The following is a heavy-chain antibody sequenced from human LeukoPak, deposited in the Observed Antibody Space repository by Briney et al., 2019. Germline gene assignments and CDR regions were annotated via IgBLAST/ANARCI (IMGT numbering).Heavy chain of an antibody. J-gene: IGHJ5*02. V-gene: IGHV3-21*01. CDR3: ARENSGSSYNWFDP. CDR2: ISSSSSYI. D-gene: IGHD5-12*01. CDR1: GFTFSSYS. Sequence: GGSLRLSCAASGFTFSSYSMNWVRQAPGKGLEWVSSISSSSSYIYYADSVKGRFTISRDNAKNSLYLQMNGLRAEDTAVYYCARENSGSSYNWFDPWGQGTLVTVSS.